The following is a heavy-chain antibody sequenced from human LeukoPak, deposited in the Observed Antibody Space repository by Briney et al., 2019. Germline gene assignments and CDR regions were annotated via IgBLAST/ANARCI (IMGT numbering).Heavy chain of an antibody. CDR2: ISSSSSYI. J-gene: IGHJ3*02. CDR1: GFTFINAW. D-gene: IGHD5-12*01. CDR3: ARAPGRLRSAFDI. V-gene: IGHV3-21*01. Sequence: GGSLRLSCAASGFTFINAWMNWVRQAPGKGLEWVSSISSSSSYIYYADSVKGRFTISRDNAKNSLYLQMNSLRAEDTAVYYCARAPGRLRSAFDIWGQGTMVTVSS.